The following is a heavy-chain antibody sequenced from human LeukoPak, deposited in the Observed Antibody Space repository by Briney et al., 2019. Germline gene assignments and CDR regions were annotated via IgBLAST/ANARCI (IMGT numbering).Heavy chain of an antibody. J-gene: IGHJ4*02. V-gene: IGHV4-59*01. Sequence: TLSLTCTLSVGAPCTYYCSGIRHPPGEGLEWIGYIYHSGSTNYNPSLTRRVTISLDTPKNQCSRKRSSVTAADTAVYYCARGGGYASPIGYWGQGALVPVSS. CDR1: VGAPCTYY. D-gene: IGHD5-12*01. CDR2: IYHSGST. CDR3: ARGGGYASPIGY.